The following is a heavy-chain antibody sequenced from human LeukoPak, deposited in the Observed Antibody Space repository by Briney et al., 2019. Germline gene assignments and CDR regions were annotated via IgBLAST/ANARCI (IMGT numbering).Heavy chain of an antibody. CDR1: GGSISGSY. V-gene: IGHV4-59*08. CDR2: IYNSGST. J-gene: IGHJ4*02. Sequence: SETLSLTCTVSGGSISGSYWSWIRQPPGKGLEWIGYIYNSGSTNYNPSLKSRVAISVDTSKNQFSLKLSSMTAADTAVYYCARHEAAALSSLDYWGQGTLVTVSS. CDR3: ARHEAAALSSLDY. D-gene: IGHD6-13*01.